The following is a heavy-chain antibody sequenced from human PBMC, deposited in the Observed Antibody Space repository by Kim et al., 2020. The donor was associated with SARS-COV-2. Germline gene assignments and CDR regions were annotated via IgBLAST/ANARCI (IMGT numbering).Heavy chain of an antibody. Sequence: VKGRFTISRDNAKNSLYLQMNSLRAEDTALYYCAKALGIAVAGTGGFIDYWGQGTLVTVSS. J-gene: IGHJ4*02. V-gene: IGHV3-9*01. D-gene: IGHD6-19*01. CDR3: AKALGIAVAGTGGFIDY.